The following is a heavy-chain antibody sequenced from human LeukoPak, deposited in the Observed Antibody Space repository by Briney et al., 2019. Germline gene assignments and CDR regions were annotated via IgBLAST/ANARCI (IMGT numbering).Heavy chain of an antibody. Sequence: GGSLTLSCALSGLTFNRYAMLWLRQAPGKGLEWVAYLAHHGRDKYYADSVKGRFTISRDNSNRMVYLQMSILGLVDTAVEYSAKASSWSCTDWGQGTLVTVPS. CDR3: AKASSWSCTD. CDR1: GLTFNRYA. CDR2: LAHHGRDK. J-gene: IGHJ4*02. V-gene: IGHV3-30*02. D-gene: IGHD2-21*01.